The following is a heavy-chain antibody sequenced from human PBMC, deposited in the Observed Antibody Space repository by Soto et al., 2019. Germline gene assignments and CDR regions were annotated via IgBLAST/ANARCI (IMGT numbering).Heavy chain of an antibody. CDR2: ISYDGSNK. D-gene: IGHD1-26*01. CDR3: AKDLNSGTFDY. V-gene: IGHV3-30*18. Sequence: GGFLRLSCAASGFTFSSYGMHWVRQAPGKGLEWVAVISYDGSNKYYADSVKGRFTISRDNSKNTLYLQMNSLRAEDTAVYYCAKDLNSGTFDYWGQGTLVTVSS. J-gene: IGHJ4*02. CDR1: GFTFSSYG.